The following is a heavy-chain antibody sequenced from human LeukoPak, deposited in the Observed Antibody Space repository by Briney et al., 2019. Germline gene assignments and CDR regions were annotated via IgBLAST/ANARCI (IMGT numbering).Heavy chain of an antibody. CDR2: VWYDGSKT. D-gene: IGHD5-18*01. J-gene: IGHJ4*02. V-gene: IGHV3-33*01. Sequence: GRSLRLSCAASGFTFSSYAMHWVRQAPGKGLEWVAVVWYDGSKTYSADSVKGRITISRDDSKNTLYLQMNSLRAEDTAVYYCARVGYSYGQRPVDYWGQGTLVTVSS. CDR3: ARVGYSYGQRPVDY. CDR1: GFTFSSYA.